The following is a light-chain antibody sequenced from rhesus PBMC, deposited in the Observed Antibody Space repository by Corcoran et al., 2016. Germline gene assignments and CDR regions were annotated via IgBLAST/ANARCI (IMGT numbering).Light chain of an antibody. V-gene: IGKV1-43*02. CDR2: DAY. CDR1: QGISNY. Sequence: DIQMTQSPSSLSASVGDRVTITCRASQGISNYLSWYQEKPGKAPKLLIYDAYTLRSGVPSMFSGSGSGTDFTLTISRLQPEDFATYYCLQFNSDPYSFGQGTKVEIK. J-gene: IGKJ2*01. CDR3: LQFNSDPYS.